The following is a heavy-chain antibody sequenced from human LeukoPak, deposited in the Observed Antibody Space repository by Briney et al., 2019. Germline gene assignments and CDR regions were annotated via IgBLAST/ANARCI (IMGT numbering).Heavy chain of an antibody. CDR1: GFTGSSNY. CDR2: IYSGGST. D-gene: IGHD3-9*01. CDR3: AGGLDTGYYYYYGMDV. V-gene: IGHV3-66*02. Sequence: GGSLRLSCAASGFTGSSNYMSWVRQAPGKGLEWVSVIYSGGSTYYADSVKGRFTISRDNSKNTLYLQMNSLRAEDTAVYYCAGGLDTGYYYYYGMDVWGQGTTVTVSS. J-gene: IGHJ6*02.